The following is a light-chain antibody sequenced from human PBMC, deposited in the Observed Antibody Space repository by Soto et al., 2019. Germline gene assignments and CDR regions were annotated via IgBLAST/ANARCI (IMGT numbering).Light chain of an antibody. CDR2: DVS. Sequence: QSALTQPASVSGSPGQSITISCTGTSSDVGGHNYVSWYQQHPGKAPKVMLYDVSNRPSGVSNRFSGSKSGNTAALTISGLQAEDEADYYGSSYTSSSTLYVFGTGTKLTVL. CDR1: SSDVGGHNY. V-gene: IGLV2-14*01. CDR3: SSYTSSSTLYV. J-gene: IGLJ1*01.